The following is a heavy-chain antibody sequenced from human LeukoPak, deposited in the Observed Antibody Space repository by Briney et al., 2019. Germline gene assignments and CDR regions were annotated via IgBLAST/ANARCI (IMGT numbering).Heavy chain of an antibody. J-gene: IGHJ4*02. CDR2: ISSTSTYI. Sequence: GGSLRLSCAASGFTFRSFTMSCVRHAPGEGLECVSSISSTSTYIHYADSVKGRFTIARDNAKNSLYLQMNSLRAEDTAVYYCARFDYADYLAFDYWGQGTLVTVSS. CDR3: ARFDYADYLAFDY. D-gene: IGHD4-17*01. CDR1: GFTFRSFT. V-gene: IGHV3-21*01.